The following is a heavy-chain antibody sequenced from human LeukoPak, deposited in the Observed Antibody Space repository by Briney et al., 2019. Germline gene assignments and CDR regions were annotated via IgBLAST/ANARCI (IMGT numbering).Heavy chain of an antibody. CDR2: IDEDGKAI. CDR1: GFTCYSYR. CDR3: VSDLCGGDDQ. Sequence: AGKLRCSGAGSGFTCYSYRLHWVRQAPGKGLVWVSRIDEDGKAIDYADSVKGRFTISRDNAKDTLYLQMSSLRDEDTAVYYCVSDLCGGDDQWGRGTLVTVSS. J-gene: IGHJ5*02. D-gene: IGHD3-3*01. V-gene: IGHV3-74*01.